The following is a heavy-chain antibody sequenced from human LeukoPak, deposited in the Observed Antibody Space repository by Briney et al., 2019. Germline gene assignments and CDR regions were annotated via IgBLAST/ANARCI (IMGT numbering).Heavy chain of an antibody. Sequence: PSETLSLTCAVYGGSFSGYYWSWIRQPPGKGLEWIGEINHSGSTNYNPSLKSRVTISVDTSKNQFSLKLSSVTAADTAVYYCARQDDSSGYYYVSAFDIWGQGTMVTVSS. V-gene: IGHV4-34*01. J-gene: IGHJ3*02. CDR2: INHSGST. CDR3: ARQDDSSGYYYVSAFDI. CDR1: GGSFSGYY. D-gene: IGHD3-22*01.